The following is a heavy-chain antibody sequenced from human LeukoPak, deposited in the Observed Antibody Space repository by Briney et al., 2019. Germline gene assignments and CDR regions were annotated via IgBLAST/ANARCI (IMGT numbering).Heavy chain of an antibody. CDR2: IYYSGST. CDR3: ARGVRWPYDAFDI. CDR1: GGSISSGDYS. Sequence: SKTLSLTCTVSGGSISSGDYSWSWIRQPPGKGLEWIGYIYYSGSTYYNPSLKSRVTISVDTSKNQFSLKLSSVTAADTAMYYCARGVRWPYDAFDIWGQGTMVTVSS. D-gene: IGHD5-24*01. V-gene: IGHV4-30-4*01. J-gene: IGHJ3*02.